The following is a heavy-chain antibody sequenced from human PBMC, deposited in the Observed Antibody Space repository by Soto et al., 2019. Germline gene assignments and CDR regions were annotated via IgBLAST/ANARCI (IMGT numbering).Heavy chain of an antibody. CDR1: GGSFSGYY. V-gene: IGHV4-34*01. CDR3: GRALYYYGSGSYFFVFLDP. CDR2: INHSGST. D-gene: IGHD3-10*01. J-gene: IGHJ5*02. Sequence: PSETLSLTCAVYGGSFSGYYWSWIRQPPGKGLEWIGEINHSGSTNYNPSLKSRVTISVGTSKNQFSLKLSSVTAADTAVYYCGRALYYYGSGSYFFVFLDPWGRGTLVTVSS.